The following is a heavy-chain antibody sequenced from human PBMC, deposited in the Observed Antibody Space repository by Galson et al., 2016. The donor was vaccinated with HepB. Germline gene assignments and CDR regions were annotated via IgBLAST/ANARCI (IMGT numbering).Heavy chain of an antibody. CDR3: ARVATILETDY. D-gene: IGHD5-24*01. J-gene: IGHJ4*02. Sequence: TLSLTCAVSGDSTSSGSYYWSWIRQPAGKGLEWIGQIYTSGSPNYNPSLKSRVTISLDMSNNQFSLKLRSVTAADTAMYYCARVATILETDYWGQGTLVTVSS. CDR2: IYTSGSP. V-gene: IGHV4-61*09. CDR1: GDSTSSGSYY.